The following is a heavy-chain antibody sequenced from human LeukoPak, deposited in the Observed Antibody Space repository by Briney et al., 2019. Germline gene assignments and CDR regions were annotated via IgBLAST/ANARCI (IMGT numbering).Heavy chain of an antibody. CDR1: GFTLSSYA. Sequence: GGSLRLSCAASGFTLSSYAMSWVRQPPGKGLEWVSAISGGGGSTYYTDSVKGRFTISRDSSKNTLYLQMNSLRAEDTAVYYCARSPVVTTTGADNWGQGTLVTVSS. CDR2: ISGGGGST. D-gene: IGHD3-22*01. J-gene: IGHJ4*02. V-gene: IGHV3-23*01. CDR3: ARSPVVTTTGADN.